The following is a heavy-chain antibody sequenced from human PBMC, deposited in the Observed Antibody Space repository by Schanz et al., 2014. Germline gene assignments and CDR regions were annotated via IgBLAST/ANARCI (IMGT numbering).Heavy chain of an antibody. Sequence: EVQLVESGGGLVQPGGSLRLSCAASGFSVGNKYMNWVRQAPGKGLESVSFIYIGGNTYYADSVKGRFTISRDNSKNTVYIQMNSLRAEDTAVYYCARGGPAYYFDDWGQGTLVTVSS. V-gene: IGHV3-66*01. CDR3: ARGGPAYYFDD. J-gene: IGHJ4*02. CDR1: GFSVGNKY. CDR2: IYIGGNT.